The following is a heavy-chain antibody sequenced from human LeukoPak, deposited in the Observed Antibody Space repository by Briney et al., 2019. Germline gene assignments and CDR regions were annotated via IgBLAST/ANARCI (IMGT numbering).Heavy chain of an antibody. CDR2: TYSDSNT. CDR3: VRKNRDFNAAFDI. J-gene: IGHJ3*02. D-gene: IGHD2-21*02. Sequence: GGSLRLSCAASGFTVSNNYMSWVRQAPGKGLEWVSITYSDSNTNYADSVKGRFTISRDTSQNTLSLQMNSLRAEDAAVYYCVRKNRDFNAAFDIWGQGTVVTVSS. V-gene: IGHV3-53*01. CDR1: GFTVSNNY.